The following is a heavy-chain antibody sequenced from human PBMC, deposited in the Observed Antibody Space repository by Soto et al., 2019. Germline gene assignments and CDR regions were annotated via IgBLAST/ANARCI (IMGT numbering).Heavy chain of an antibody. D-gene: IGHD5-12*01. J-gene: IGHJ6*02. V-gene: IGHV3-30*18. CDR2: ISYDGSNK. CDR1: GFTFSSYG. CDR3: AKDWLVATSPWYYYGMDV. Sequence: GGSLRLSCAASGFTFSSYGMHWVRQAPGKGLEWVAVISYDGSNKYYADSVKGRFTISRDNSKNTLYLQMNSLRAEDTAVYYCAKDWLVATSPWYYYGMDVWGQGTTVTVSS.